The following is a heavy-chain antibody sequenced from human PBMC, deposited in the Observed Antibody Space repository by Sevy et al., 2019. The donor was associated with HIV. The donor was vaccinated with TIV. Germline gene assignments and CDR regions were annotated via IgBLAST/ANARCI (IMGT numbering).Heavy chain of an antibody. V-gene: IGHV4-59*01. CDR1: GGSISSYY. D-gene: IGHD3-22*01. CDR2: IYYSGST. Sequence: SETLSLTCTVSGGSISSYYWSWIRQPPGKGLEWIGYIYYSGSTNYNPSLKSRVTISVDTSKNQFSLKLSSVTAAETAVYYCARSPHYDSSLRRGGAYYFDYWGQGTLVTVSS. CDR3: ARSPHYDSSLRRGGAYYFDY. J-gene: IGHJ4*02.